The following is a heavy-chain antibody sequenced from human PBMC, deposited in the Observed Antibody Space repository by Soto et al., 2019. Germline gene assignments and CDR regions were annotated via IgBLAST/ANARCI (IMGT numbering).Heavy chain of an antibody. Sequence: GGSLRLSCAASGFNFIDYAVSWVRQAPGQGLEWVASISGSGVSTYYADSVKGRFTVSRDNSKNTLDLQMNSLRAEDTAVYHCARDHPGTGRYMDVWGKGTTVTVSS. J-gene: IGHJ6*03. CDR1: GFNFIDYA. V-gene: IGHV3-23*01. CDR3: ARDHPGTGRYMDV. CDR2: ISGSGVST. D-gene: IGHD1-1*01.